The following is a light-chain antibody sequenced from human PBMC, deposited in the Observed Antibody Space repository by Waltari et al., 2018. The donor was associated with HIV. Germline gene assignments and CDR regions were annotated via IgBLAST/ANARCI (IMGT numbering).Light chain of an antibody. Sequence: DIQLTQSPSFLSASVGDRVTITCRASQGISSYLAWYQQKPGKAPKLLIYAASTLQSGVPSRFSGSGSATEFTLTISSLQPEDFATYYCQQPNTYPLTFGGGTKVEIK. CDR2: AAS. CDR1: QGISSY. CDR3: QQPNTYPLT. J-gene: IGKJ4*01. V-gene: IGKV1-9*01.